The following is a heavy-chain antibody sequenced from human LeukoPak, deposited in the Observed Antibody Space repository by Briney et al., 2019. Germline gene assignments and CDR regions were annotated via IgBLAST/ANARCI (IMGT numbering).Heavy chain of an antibody. CDR3: ARDTYYYDSSGYSLQAFDY. J-gene: IGHJ4*02. CDR2: INHSGST. CDR1: GGSFSGYY. V-gene: IGHV4-34*01. D-gene: IGHD3-22*01. Sequence: PSETLSLTCAVYGGSFSGYYWSWIGQPPGKGLGWSGEINHSGSTNYNPSLKTRVTISVDTSKNQFSLKLSSVTAADTAVYYCARDTYYYDSSGYSLQAFDYWGQGTLVTVSS.